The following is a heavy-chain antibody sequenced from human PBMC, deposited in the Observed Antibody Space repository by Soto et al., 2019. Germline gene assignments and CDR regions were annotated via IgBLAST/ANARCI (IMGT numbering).Heavy chain of an antibody. D-gene: IGHD3-22*01. Sequence: QVQLVQSGAEVKKPGSSVKVSCKASGGTFSSYAISWVRQAPGQGLEWMGGIIPIFGTANYAQKFQGRVTITADKSTSTAYMELSRLRSEDTAVYYCARDYYDSSGYYWGGAFDIWGQGTMVTVSS. CDR1: GGTFSSYA. CDR3: ARDYYDSSGYYWGGAFDI. J-gene: IGHJ3*02. CDR2: IIPIFGTA. V-gene: IGHV1-69*06.